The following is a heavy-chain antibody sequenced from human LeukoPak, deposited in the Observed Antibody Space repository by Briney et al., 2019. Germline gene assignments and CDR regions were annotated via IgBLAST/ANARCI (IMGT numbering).Heavy chain of an antibody. V-gene: IGHV3-30*04. CDR2: ILYDGSDK. J-gene: IGHJ4*02. CDR1: GFTFSGYA. CDR3: AREQYSYGSGSYYALDS. Sequence: GGSLRLSCAASGFTFSGYAMHWVRQAPGKGLEWVALILYDGSDKYYADSGKGRFTVSRDNSKNTLYLQMSSLRAEDTAVYYCAREQYSYGSGSYYALDSWGQGTLVPVSS. D-gene: IGHD3-10*01.